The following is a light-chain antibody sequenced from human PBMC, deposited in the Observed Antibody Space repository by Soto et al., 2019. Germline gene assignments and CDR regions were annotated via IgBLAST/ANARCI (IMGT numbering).Light chain of an antibody. CDR3: SSYTSSSTRV. CDR2: DVD. Sequence: QSVLTQPASVSGSPGQSITISCTGTSSDNDGYNYVSWYQQYPGKAPKVVIYDVDNRPSGVSHRFSGSKSGNTASLTISGLQAEDEADYYCSSYTSSSTRVFGTVTKVTV. CDR1: SSDNDGYNY. J-gene: IGLJ1*01. V-gene: IGLV2-14*03.